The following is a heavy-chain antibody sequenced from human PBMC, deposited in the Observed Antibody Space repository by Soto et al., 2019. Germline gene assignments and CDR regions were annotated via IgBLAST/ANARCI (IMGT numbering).Heavy chain of an antibody. CDR1: GGSISSSSYY. J-gene: IGHJ4*02. CDR2: IYYSGST. V-gene: IGHV4-39*02. Sequence: PSETLSLTCTVSGGSISSSSYYWGWIRQPPGKGLEWIGSIYYSGSTYYNPSLKSRFTISRDNAKNSLYLQMYSLRAEDTAVYYCAKEFSPHNHFDYWGQGTLVTVSS. CDR3: AKEFSPHNHFDY.